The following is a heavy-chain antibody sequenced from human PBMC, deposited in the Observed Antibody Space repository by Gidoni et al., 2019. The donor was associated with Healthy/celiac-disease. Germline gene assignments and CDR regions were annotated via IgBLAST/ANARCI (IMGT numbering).Heavy chain of an antibody. V-gene: IGHV4-59*01. CDR3: ARRSQFLDFDY. CDR1: GGSISSYY. J-gene: IGHJ4*02. Sequence: QVQLQESGPGLVKPSETLSLTCTVPGGSISSYYWSWIRQPPGKGLEWIGYIYYSGSTNYNPSLKSRVTISVDTSKNQFSLKLSSVTAADTAVYYCARRSQFLDFDYWGQGTLVTVSS. D-gene: IGHD2-21*01. CDR2: IYYSGST.